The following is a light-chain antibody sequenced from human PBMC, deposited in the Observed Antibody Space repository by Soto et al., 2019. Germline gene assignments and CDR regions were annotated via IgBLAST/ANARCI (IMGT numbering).Light chain of an antibody. CDR2: AAS. V-gene: IGKV1-39*01. J-gene: IGKJ1*01. CDR1: QSISSF. Sequence: QMTQYQSSLSASVGDRVTIPCRASQSISSFLTWYQQKAGKAPKLLIYAASSLQSGVPSRFSGSGSGTDFTLTISSLQPEDFASYYCQQSFSTPPTFGQGTKVDI. CDR3: QQSFSTPPT.